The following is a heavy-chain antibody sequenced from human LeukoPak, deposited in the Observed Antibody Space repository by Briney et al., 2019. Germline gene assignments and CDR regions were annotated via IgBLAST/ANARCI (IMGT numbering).Heavy chain of an antibody. CDR3: ARHPGGIAADDAFDI. Sequence: SETLSLTCTVSGGSISSYYWSWNRQPPGKGLEWIGYIYYSGSTNYNPSLKSRVTISVDTSKNQFSLKLSSVTAADTAVYYCARHPGGIAADDAFDIWGQGTMVTVSS. CDR1: GGSISSYY. V-gene: IGHV4-59*08. D-gene: IGHD6-13*01. J-gene: IGHJ3*02. CDR2: IYYSGST.